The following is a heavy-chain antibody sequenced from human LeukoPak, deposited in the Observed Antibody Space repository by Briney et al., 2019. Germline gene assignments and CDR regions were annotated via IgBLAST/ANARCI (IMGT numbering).Heavy chain of an antibody. V-gene: IGHV3-11*05. CDR1: GFTFSDYY. D-gene: IGHD3-10*01. CDR3: ARAPQGVLWFGELLYGENWFDP. J-gene: IGHJ5*02. CDR2: ISSSGSYT. Sequence: KPGGSLRLSCAASGFTFSDYYMSWIRQAPGKGLEWVSYISSSGSYTNYADSVKGRFTISRDNAKNSLYLQMNSLRAEDTAVYYCARAPQGVLWFGELLYGENWFDPWGQGTLVTVSS.